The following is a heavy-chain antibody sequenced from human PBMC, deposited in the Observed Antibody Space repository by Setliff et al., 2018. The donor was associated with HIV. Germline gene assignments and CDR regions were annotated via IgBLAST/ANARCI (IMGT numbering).Heavy chain of an antibody. D-gene: IGHD6-13*01. Sequence: SETLSLTCTVSGGSISSYYWSWIRQPAVKGLEWIGHIYTSGNTNYNPSLKSRVTISIDTSKNQFSLKLTSVTAADTAVYSCAREDALTQQFDSWGQGTLVTVSS. V-gene: IGHV4-4*07. J-gene: IGHJ4*02. CDR2: IYTSGNT. CDR1: GGSISSYY. CDR3: AREDALTQQFDS.